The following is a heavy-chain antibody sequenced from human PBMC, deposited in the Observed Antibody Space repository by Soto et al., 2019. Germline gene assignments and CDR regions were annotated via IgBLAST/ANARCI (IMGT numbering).Heavy chain of an antibody. V-gene: IGHV4-59*01. Sequence: QVQLQESGPGLVKPSETLSLTCTVSGGSISSYYWSWIRQPPGKGLEWIGYIYYSGSTNYNPSLKSRVTISVDTSKNQFSLKLSSVTAADTAVYYCAGNPGIYSGYDNFDYWGQGTLVTVSS. CDR1: GGSISSYY. D-gene: IGHD5-12*01. J-gene: IGHJ4*02. CDR2: IYYSGST. CDR3: AGNPGIYSGYDNFDY.